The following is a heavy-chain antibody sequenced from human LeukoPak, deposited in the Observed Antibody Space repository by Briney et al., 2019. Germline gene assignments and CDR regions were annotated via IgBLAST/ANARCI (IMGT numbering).Heavy chain of an antibody. D-gene: IGHD6-19*01. CDR2: IYYSGST. CDR1: GGSISSSSYY. CDR3: ARVGEGDSSGWYFVFDY. V-gene: IGHV4-61*05. J-gene: IGHJ4*02. Sequence: SETLSLTCTVSGGSISSSSYYWGWIRQPPGKGLEWIGYIYYSGSTNYNPSLKSRVTISVDTSKNQFSLKLSSVTAADTAVYYCARVGEGDSSGWYFVFDYWGQGTLVTVSS.